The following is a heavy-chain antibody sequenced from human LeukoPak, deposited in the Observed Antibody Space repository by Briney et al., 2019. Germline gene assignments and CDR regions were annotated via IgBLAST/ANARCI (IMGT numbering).Heavy chain of an antibody. J-gene: IGHJ4*02. Sequence: SVKVSCKASGGTFSSYAISWVRQAPGQGLEWMGGIIPIFGTANYAQKFQGRVTITTDESTSTAYMELSSLRSEDTAVYYCASRGSWRGNYFDYWGQGTLVTVSS. D-gene: IGHD1-26*01. CDR2: IIPIFGTA. CDR3: ASRGSWRGNYFDY. CDR1: GGTFSSYA. V-gene: IGHV1-69*05.